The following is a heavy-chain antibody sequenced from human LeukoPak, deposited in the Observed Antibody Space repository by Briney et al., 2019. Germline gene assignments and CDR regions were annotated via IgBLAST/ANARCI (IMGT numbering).Heavy chain of an antibody. D-gene: IGHD2-21*01. Sequence: GGSLRLSCAASRFTFSNYWMHWVRQAPGKGLVWVSRIDTDGSTTRYADSVKGRFTISRDNAKNSLYLQMNSLKAEDTAVYYCARGLTHDFWGQGTLVAVSS. CDR2: IDTDGSTT. CDR3: ARGLTHDF. V-gene: IGHV3-74*01. CDR1: RFTFSNYW. J-gene: IGHJ4*02.